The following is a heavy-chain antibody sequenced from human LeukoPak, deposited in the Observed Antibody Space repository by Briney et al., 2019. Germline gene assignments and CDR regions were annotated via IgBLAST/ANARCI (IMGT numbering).Heavy chain of an antibody. Sequence: PSETLSLTCAVYGGSLSGFYWSWVRQSPGKGLEWIGEINQSGSTNYNPSLKSRVTISVDTSKNQFSLQLNSVTPEDTAVYYCARVVDRAGVSGSYYDWGQGTLVTVSS. D-gene: IGHD1-26*01. J-gene: IGHJ4*02. CDR1: GGSLSGFY. V-gene: IGHV4-34*01. CDR3: ARVVDRAGVSGSYYD. CDR2: INQSGST.